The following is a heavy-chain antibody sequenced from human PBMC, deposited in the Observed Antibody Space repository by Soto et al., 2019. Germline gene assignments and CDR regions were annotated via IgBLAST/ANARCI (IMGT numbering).Heavy chain of an antibody. CDR3: ARDKIPDILTGYYDEY. J-gene: IGHJ4*02. V-gene: IGHV3-66*01. D-gene: IGHD3-9*01. Sequence: EVQLVESGGGLVQPGGSLRLSCAASGFTVSSNYLSWVRQAPGKGLEWVSVIYSGGSTYYADSVKGRFTISRDNSKNTLYLQMNSVRAEDTAVYYCARDKIPDILTGYYDEYWGQGTLVTVSS. CDR1: GFTVSSNY. CDR2: IYSGGST.